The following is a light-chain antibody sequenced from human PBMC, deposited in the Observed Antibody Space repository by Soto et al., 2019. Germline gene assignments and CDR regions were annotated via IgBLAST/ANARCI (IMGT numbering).Light chain of an antibody. CDR2: GAS. CDR3: QQYNDWSSLA. CDR1: QSVSSK. Sequence: EVVMTQSPATLSVSPGERATLSCRASQSVSSKLAWYQQKPGQAPRLLIYGASIRANGIAARFSGSGSGTEFTLTISSLQSEDFAVYYCQQYNDWSSLAFGGGTKVEIK. J-gene: IGKJ4*01. V-gene: IGKV3-15*01.